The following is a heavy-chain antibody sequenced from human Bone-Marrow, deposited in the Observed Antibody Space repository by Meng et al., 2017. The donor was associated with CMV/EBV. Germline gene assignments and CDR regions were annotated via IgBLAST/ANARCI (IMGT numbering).Heavy chain of an antibody. CDR3: AKDPTD. CDR2: ISGSGGST. CDR1: GFTFSSYA. J-gene: IGHJ4*02. Sequence: GESLKISCAASGFTFSSYAMSWVRQAPGKGLEWVSAISGSGGSTYYVDSVKGQFTISRDNSKNTLYLQLNSLRAEDTAVYYCAKDPTDWGQGTLVTCCS. V-gene: IGHV3-23*01.